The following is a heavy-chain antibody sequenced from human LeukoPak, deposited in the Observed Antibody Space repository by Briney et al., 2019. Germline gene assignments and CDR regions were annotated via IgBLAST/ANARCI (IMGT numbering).Heavy chain of an antibody. CDR3: AKDVVFGSGYYPYYFDY. CDR2: ISGNGGST. D-gene: IGHD3-10*01. Sequence: PGGSLRLSCAASGFTFSSYAMSWVRQAPGKGLEWVSAISGNGGSTYCADSVKGRFTISRDNSKNTLFLQMNSLRAEDTALYSCAKDVVFGSGYYPYYFDYWGQGTLVTVSS. V-gene: IGHV3-23*01. J-gene: IGHJ4*02. CDR1: GFTFSSYA.